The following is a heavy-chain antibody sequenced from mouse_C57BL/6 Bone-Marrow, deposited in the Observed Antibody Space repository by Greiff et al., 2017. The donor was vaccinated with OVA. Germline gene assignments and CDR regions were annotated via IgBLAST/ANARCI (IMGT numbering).Heavy chain of an antibody. V-gene: IGHV1-59*01. D-gene: IGHD1-1*01. CDR2: IDPSDSYT. CDR3: LVYGSSYDY. Sequence: QVQLQQPGAELVRPGTSVKLSCKASGYTFTSYWMHWVKQRPGQGLEWIGVIDPSDSYTNYNQKFKGKATLTVDTSSSTAYMQLSSLTSEDSAVYYCLVYGSSYDYWGQGTTLTVSS. J-gene: IGHJ2*01. CDR1: GYTFTSYW.